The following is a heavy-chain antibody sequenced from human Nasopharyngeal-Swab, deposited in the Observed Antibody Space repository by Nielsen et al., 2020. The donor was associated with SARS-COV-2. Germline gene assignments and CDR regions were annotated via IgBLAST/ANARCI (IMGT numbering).Heavy chain of an antibody. J-gene: IGHJ4*02. CDR1: GYTFTSYD. Sequence: ASVKVFCKASGYTFTSYDINWVRQATGQGLEWMGWMNPNSGNTGYAQKFQGRVTMTRNTSISTAYMELSSLRSEDTAVYYCASARQTRYYYDSSGSNFDYWGQGTLVTVSS. D-gene: IGHD3-22*01. V-gene: IGHV1-8*01. CDR3: ASARQTRYYYDSSGSNFDY. CDR2: MNPNSGNT.